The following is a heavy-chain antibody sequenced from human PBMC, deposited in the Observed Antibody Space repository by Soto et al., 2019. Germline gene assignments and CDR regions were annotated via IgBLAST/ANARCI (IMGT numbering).Heavy chain of an antibody. V-gene: IGHV1-18*01. Sequence: QVQLVQSGAEVKKPGASVKVSCKASGYTFTSYGISWVRQAPGQGLEWMGWISAYNGNTNYAQKLQGRVTMTTDTNTSTDYMGLRSAGSDDTSVDYCARGKQFGEPFDYWGQGTLVTVSS. CDR2: ISAYNGNT. CDR3: ARGKQFGEPFDY. D-gene: IGHD3-10*01. J-gene: IGHJ4*02. CDR1: GYTFTSYG.